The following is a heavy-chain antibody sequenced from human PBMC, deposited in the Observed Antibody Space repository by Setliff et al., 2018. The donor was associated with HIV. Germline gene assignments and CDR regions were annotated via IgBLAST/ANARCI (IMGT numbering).Heavy chain of an antibody. V-gene: IGHV3-23*01. Sequence: GGSLRLSCAASGFTFSNYAMSWVRQAPGEGLGWVSAIPSTGERTFYADSVKGRFTISRDNSKNTVYLQMNSLRAEDTAEYYCAKELAASGLGYFDSWGRGILVTAPQ. J-gene: IGHJ4*02. CDR3: AKELAASGLGYFDS. CDR2: IPSTGERT. CDR1: GFTFSNYA. D-gene: IGHD3-22*01.